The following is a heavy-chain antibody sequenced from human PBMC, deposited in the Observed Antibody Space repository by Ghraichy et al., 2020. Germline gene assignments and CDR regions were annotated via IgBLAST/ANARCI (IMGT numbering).Heavy chain of an antibody. J-gene: IGHJ4*02. Sequence: SETLSLTCTVSGGSISSSSYYWGWIRQPPGKGLEWIGSIYYSGSTYYNPSLKSRVTISVDTSKNQFSLKLSSVTAADTAVYYCARHYSLFDYWGQGTLVTVSS. CDR1: GGSISSSSYY. CDR2: IYYSGST. CDR3: ARHYSLFDY. D-gene: IGHD2-21*01. V-gene: IGHV4-39*01.